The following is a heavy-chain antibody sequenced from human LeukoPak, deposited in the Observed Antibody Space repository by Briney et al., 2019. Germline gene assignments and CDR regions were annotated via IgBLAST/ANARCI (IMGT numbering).Heavy chain of an antibody. CDR3: AKVGSYCTGGSCYLFSYYYGMDV. CDR1: GFTFSSYA. J-gene: IGHJ6*02. V-gene: IGHV3-23*01. D-gene: IGHD2-15*01. CDR2: ISGSGGST. Sequence: RGSLRLSCAASGFTFSSYAMSWVRQAPGKELEWVSAISGSGGSTYYADSVKGRFTISRDNSKNTLYLQMNSLRAEDTAVYYCAKVGSYCTGGSCYLFSYYYGMDVWGQGTTVTVSS.